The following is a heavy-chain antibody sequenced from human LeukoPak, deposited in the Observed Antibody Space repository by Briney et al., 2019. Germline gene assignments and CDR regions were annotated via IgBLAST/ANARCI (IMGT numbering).Heavy chain of an antibody. CDR2: IIPIFGTA. J-gene: IGHJ4*02. V-gene: IGHV1-69*05. CDR3: AREPDIVVVPAAKASY. CDR1: GGTFSSYA. D-gene: IGHD2-2*01. Sequence: SVKVSCKASGGTFSSYAISWVRQAPGQGLEWMGRIIPIFGTANYAQKFQGRVTITTDESTSTAYMELSSLRSEDTAVYYCAREPDIVVVPAAKASYWGQGTLVTVSS.